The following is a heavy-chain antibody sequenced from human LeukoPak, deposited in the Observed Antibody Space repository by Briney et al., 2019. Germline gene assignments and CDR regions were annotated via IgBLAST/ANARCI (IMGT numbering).Heavy chain of an antibody. J-gene: IGHJ3*02. D-gene: IGHD3-3*01. V-gene: IGHV1-2*02. CDR1: GYTFTDYF. CDR2: INPKSGGT. Sequence: ASVKVSCKASGYTFTDYFMNWVRQAPGQGLGWMGCINPKSGGTVYAQKFQGRVTMTRDTSSSTAYMELSRLRFDDTVVYYCARGPRITIFGVVMANDAFDIWGQGTMVTVSS. CDR3: ARGPRITIFGVVMANDAFDI.